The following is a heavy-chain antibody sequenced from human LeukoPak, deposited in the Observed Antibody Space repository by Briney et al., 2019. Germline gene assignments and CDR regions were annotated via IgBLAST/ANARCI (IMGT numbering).Heavy chain of an antibody. J-gene: IGHJ4*02. CDR1: GFTFSSYS. CDR3: ARGYCSGGSCYYYFDY. CDR2: ISSSSSYI. Sequence: MPGGSLRLSCAASGFTFSSYSMNWVRQAPGKGLEWVSSISSSSSYIYYADSVKGRFTISRDNAKNSLYLQMNSLRAEDTAVYYCARGYCSGGSCYYYFDYWGQGTLVTVSS. D-gene: IGHD2-15*01. V-gene: IGHV3-21*01.